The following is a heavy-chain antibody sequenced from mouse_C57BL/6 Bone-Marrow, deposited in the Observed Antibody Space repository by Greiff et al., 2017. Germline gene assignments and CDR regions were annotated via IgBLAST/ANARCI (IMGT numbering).Heavy chain of an antibody. CDR3: SSDDYDY. D-gene: IGHD2-4*01. J-gene: IGHJ2*01. CDR2: IDPETGGT. V-gene: IGHV1-15*01. CDR1: GYTFTDYE. Sequence: VKLQQSGAELVRPGASVTLSCKASGYTFTDYEMHWVKQTPVHGLEWIGAIDPETGGTAYNQKFKGKAILTADKSSSTAYMELRSLTSEDSAVYYCSSDDYDYWGQGTTLTVSS.